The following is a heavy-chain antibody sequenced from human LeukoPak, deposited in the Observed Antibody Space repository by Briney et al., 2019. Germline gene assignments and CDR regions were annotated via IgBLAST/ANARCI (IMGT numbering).Heavy chain of an antibody. D-gene: IGHD6-19*01. CDR2: INPSGGST. CDR3: ARDLYRYSSGREPDY. Sequence: ASVKVSCKASGYTFTSYYMHWVRQAPGQGLGWMGIINPSGGSTSYAQKLQGRVTMTRDTSTSTVYMELSSLRSEDTAVYYCARDLYRYSSGREPDYWGQGTLVTVSS. V-gene: IGHV1-46*01. CDR1: GYTFTSYY. J-gene: IGHJ4*02.